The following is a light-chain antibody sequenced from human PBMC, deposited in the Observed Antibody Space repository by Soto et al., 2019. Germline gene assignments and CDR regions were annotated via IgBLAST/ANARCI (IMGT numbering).Light chain of an antibody. CDR1: SSNIGSNT. Sequence: SVLTQPPSASGTPGQRVTISCTGGSSNIGSNTVNWYQQLPGTAPTVLIYTDNERPSGVPDRFSGSKSGTSASLAINGLQSGDEADYYCGAWDESLNGYVFGTGTKVTVL. J-gene: IGLJ1*01. CDR2: TDN. V-gene: IGLV1-44*01. CDR3: GAWDESLNGYV.